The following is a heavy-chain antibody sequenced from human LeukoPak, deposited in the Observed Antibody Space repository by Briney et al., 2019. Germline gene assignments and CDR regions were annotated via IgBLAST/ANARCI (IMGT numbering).Heavy chain of an antibody. J-gene: IGHJ4*02. CDR1: GGSISSYY. D-gene: IGHD2-15*01. V-gene: IGHV4-59*08. CDR3: ARGFYRYCSGGSCYSARTFDY. CDR2: IYYSGST. Sequence: SETLSLTCTVSGGSISSYYWSWIRQPPGKGLEWIGYIYYSGSTNYNPSLKSRVTISVDTSKNQFSLKLSSVTAADTAVYYCARGFYRYCSGGSCYSARTFDYWGQGTLVTVSS.